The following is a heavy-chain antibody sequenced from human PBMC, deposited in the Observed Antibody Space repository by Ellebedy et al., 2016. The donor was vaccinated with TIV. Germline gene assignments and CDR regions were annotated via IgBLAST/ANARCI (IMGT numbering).Heavy chain of an antibody. CDR2: IKSKTAGGAA. V-gene: IGHV3-15*01. CDR3: TTVYRYNYDSV. Sequence: GGSLRLSCAASGFTFSNAWMNWVRQAPGKGLEWVGRIKSKTAGGAADYAAPVKGRFTIARDDSKNTLYLQMNRLKTEDTAVYFCTTVYRYNYDSVWGQGTLVTVSS. D-gene: IGHD5-18*01. CDR1: GFTFSNAW. J-gene: IGHJ4*02.